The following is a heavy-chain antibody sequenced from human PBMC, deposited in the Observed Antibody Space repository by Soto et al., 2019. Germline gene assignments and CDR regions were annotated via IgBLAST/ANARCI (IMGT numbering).Heavy chain of an antibody. J-gene: IGHJ4*02. Sequence: SETLSLTCTVSGGSISSYYWSWIRQPPGKGLEWIGYIYYSGSTNYNPSLKSRVTISVDTSKNQFSLKLSSVTAADTAVYYCARGDGVSVGATTLDYWGQGTLVTVSS. V-gene: IGHV4-59*01. CDR2: IYYSGST. CDR1: GGSISSYY. CDR3: ARGDGVSVGATTLDY. D-gene: IGHD1-26*01.